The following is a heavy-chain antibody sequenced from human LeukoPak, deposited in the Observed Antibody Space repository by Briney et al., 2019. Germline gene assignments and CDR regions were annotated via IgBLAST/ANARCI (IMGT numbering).Heavy chain of an antibody. J-gene: IGHJ6*02. V-gene: IGHV3-48*03. CDR3: ARDRNVPVRGKNYYYYGMDV. CDR2: ISSSGSTI. D-gene: IGHD1-1*01. Sequence: GGSLRLSCAASGFTFSSYEMNWVRQAPGKGLEWVSYISSSGSTIYYADPVKGRFTISRDNAKNSLYLQMNSLRAEDTAVYYCARDRNVPVRGKNYYYYGMDVWGQGTTVTVSS. CDR1: GFTFSSYE.